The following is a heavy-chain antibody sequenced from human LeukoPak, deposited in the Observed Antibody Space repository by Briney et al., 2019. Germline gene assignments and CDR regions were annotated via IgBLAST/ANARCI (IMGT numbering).Heavy chain of an antibody. D-gene: IGHD1-26*01. Sequence: GGSLRLSCAASGFTFSSYAMNWVRQAPGKGLEWVANIKQDGSEKYYVDSVKGRFTISRDNAKNSLYLHVNSLRGEDTAVYYCARESGGFAYWGQGTLVTVSS. CDR3: ARESGGFAY. J-gene: IGHJ4*02. CDR1: GFTFSSYA. V-gene: IGHV3-7*01. CDR2: IKQDGSEK.